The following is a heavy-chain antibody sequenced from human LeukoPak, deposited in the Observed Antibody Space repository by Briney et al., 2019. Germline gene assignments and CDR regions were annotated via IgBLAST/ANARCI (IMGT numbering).Heavy chain of an antibody. Sequence: ASVKVSCKASGYTFTSYDINWVRQATGQGLEWMGWMNPNSGNTGYAQKFQGRVTMTRNTSIGTAYMELSSLRSEDTAVYYCARSSSKDYYDSLWGQGTLVTVSS. D-gene: IGHD3-22*01. J-gene: IGHJ4*02. CDR2: MNPNSGNT. V-gene: IGHV1-8*01. CDR3: ARSSSKDYYDSL. CDR1: GYTFTSYD.